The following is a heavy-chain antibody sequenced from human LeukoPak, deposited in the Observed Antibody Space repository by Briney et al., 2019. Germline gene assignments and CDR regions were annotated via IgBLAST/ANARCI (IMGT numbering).Heavy chain of an antibody. CDR1: GGSISSYY. Sequence: SETLSLTCTVSGGSISSYYWSWIRQPPGKGLEWIGYIYYSGSTNYNPSLKSRVTISVDTSKNQFSLKLSSVTAADTAVYYCAREDRGFSSFDYWGQGTLVTVSS. V-gene: IGHV4-59*01. D-gene: IGHD2/OR15-2a*01. CDR2: IYYSGST. J-gene: IGHJ4*02. CDR3: AREDRGFSSFDY.